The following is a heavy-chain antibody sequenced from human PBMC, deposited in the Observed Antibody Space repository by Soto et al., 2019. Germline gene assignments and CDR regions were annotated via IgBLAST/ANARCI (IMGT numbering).Heavy chain of an antibody. Sequence: SETLSLTCTVSGGSISSGGYYWSWIRQHPGKGLEWIGYIYYSGSTYYNPSLKSRVTISVDTSKNQFSLKLSSVTAADTAVYYCASLYKSYYYESKIDYWGQGTLVTVSS. CDR3: ASLYKSYYYESKIDY. J-gene: IGHJ4*02. CDR1: GGSISSGGYY. CDR2: IYYSGST. V-gene: IGHV4-31*03. D-gene: IGHD3-22*01.